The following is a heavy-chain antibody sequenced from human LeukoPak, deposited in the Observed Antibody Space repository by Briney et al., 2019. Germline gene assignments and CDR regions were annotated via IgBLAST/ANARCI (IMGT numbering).Heavy chain of an antibody. CDR3: AKLVWGNKLEVYDV. J-gene: IGHJ6*04. Sequence: GGSLRLSCAASGFTFDDYAMHWVRQAPGKGLEWVSGISWNSGSIGYADSVKGRFTISRDNAKNSLYLQMNSLRAEDTAVYYCAKLVWGNKLEVYDVWGKGTTVTVSP. CDR1: GFTFDDYA. D-gene: IGHD3-16*01. V-gene: IGHV3-9*01. CDR2: ISWNSGSI.